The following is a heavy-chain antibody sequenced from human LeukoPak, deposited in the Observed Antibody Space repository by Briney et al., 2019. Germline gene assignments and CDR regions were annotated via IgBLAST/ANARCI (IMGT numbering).Heavy chain of an antibody. Sequence: GGSLRLSCAASGFTFSSYSMNWVRQAPGKGLEWVSSISSSSSYIYYADSVKGRFTISRDNAKSSLYLQMNSQRAEDTAVYYCARDGYSSGWSGDNWFDPWGQGTLVTVSS. V-gene: IGHV3-21*01. CDR1: GFTFSSYS. J-gene: IGHJ5*02. D-gene: IGHD6-19*01. CDR2: ISSSSSYI. CDR3: ARDGYSSGWSGDNWFDP.